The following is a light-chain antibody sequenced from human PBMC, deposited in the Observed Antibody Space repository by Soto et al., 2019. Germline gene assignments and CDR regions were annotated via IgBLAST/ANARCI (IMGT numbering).Light chain of an antibody. CDR3: QQYGSSPPWT. V-gene: IGKV3-20*01. Sequence: DIVWTQSPCTLSLSTAERATLSCRASESVSSSYLAWYQQKPGQAPRLLIYGASSRATGIPDRFSGSGSGTDFTLTISRLEPEDFAVYYCQQYGSSPPWTFGQGTKLDIK. CDR2: GAS. J-gene: IGKJ1*01. CDR1: ESVSSSY.